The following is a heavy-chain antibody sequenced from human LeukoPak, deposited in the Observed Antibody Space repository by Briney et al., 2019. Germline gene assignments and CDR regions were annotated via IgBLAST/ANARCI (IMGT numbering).Heavy chain of an antibody. Sequence: PGRSLRLSCAASGFTFSVYGLHWGRQAPGKGLEWVAVISYDGSNKFCADSVKGRFTISRDNSKNTLYLQMNSLRAEDTAMYYCAKNTGTYDGLIDSWGQGTLVTVSS. D-gene: IGHD2-8*02. CDR1: GFTFSVYG. CDR3: AKNTGTYDGLIDS. V-gene: IGHV3-30*18. J-gene: IGHJ4*02. CDR2: ISYDGSNK.